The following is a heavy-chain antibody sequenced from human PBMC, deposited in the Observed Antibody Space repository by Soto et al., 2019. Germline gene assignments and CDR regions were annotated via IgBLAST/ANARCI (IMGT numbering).Heavy chain of an antibody. D-gene: IGHD5-18*01. Sequence: EVQLLESGGGLAQPGGSLRLSCVVSDFAFNNYVISWVRQAPGKGLEWVTGISSGGGGTYYADSVKGRFTISRDTSKNTVDMQMNSLRAEDTAVYYCAKDRDTALVEAAGTFDIWGQGTMVIVSS. V-gene: IGHV3-23*01. CDR2: ISSGGGGT. CDR1: DFAFNNYV. J-gene: IGHJ3*02. CDR3: AKDRDTALVEAAGTFDI.